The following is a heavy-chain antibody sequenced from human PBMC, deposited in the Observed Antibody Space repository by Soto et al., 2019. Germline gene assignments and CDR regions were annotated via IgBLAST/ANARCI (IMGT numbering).Heavy chain of an antibody. J-gene: IGHJ6*02. CDR1: GFTFSSYW. V-gene: IGHV3-7*01. Sequence: EVQLVESGGGLVQPGGPLRLSCAASGFTFSSYWMTWVRQAPGKGLEWVANIKQDGSEKYYVDSVKGRFTISRDNAKNSLYLQMNSLRAEDTAVYYCAREGYRKYHYYGMDVWGQGTTVTVSS. D-gene: IGHD5-18*01. CDR3: AREGYRKYHYYGMDV. CDR2: IKQDGSEK.